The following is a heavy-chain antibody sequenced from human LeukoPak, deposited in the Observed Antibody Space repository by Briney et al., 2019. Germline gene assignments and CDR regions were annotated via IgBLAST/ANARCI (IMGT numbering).Heavy chain of an antibody. J-gene: IGHJ4*02. CDR1: GGSISSYY. D-gene: IGHD3-3*01. CDR3: ARGPDFWSGYSSDY. V-gene: IGHV4-59*01. CDR2: IYYSGST. Sequence: PSETLSLTCTVSGGSISSYYWSWIRQPPGKGLEWIGYIYYSGSTNYNPSLKSRVTISVDTPKNQFSLKLSSVTAADTAVYYCARGPDFWSGYSSDYWGQGTLVTVSS.